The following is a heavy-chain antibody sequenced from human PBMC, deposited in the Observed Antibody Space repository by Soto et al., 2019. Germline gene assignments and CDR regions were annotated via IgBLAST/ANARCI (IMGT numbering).Heavy chain of an antibody. CDR3: ARDLVSVGPRANDAFDV. J-gene: IGHJ3*01. V-gene: IGHV1-3*04. CDR2: INTANGNT. CDR1: GFTFSDTL. Sequence: QVQLVQSGAELKKPGAAVNISCQASGFTFSDTLINWVRQGPGQRLEWMGWINTANGNTRYSESFQGRVTSSSLSSASTAYVALSDLTSEDTAVYYCARDLVSVGPRANDAFDVWGQGTMITVSS. D-gene: IGHD1-26*01.